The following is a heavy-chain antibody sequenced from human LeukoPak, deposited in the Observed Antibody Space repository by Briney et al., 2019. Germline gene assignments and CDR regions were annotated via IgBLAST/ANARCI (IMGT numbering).Heavy chain of an antibody. Sequence: ASVKVSCKASGYTFTGYYMHWVRQAPGQGLEWMGWINPNSGGTNYAQKFQGRVTMTRDTSISTAYMELSRLRSDDTAVYYCAREVAARSFPRANGGHAFDIWGQGTMVTVSS. J-gene: IGHJ3*02. CDR2: INPNSGGT. CDR3: AREVAARSFPRANGGHAFDI. D-gene: IGHD6-6*01. CDR1: GYTFTGYY. V-gene: IGHV1-2*02.